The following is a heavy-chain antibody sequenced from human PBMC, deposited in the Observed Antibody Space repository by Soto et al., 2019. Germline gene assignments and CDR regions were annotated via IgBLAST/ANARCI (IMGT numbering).Heavy chain of an antibody. J-gene: IGHJ5*02. CDR1: GGSISSYY. D-gene: IGHD3-3*01. CDR2: IYYSGST. CDR3: AGTYEGADWFDP. Sequence: LSLTCTVSGGSISSYYWSWIRQPPGKGLEWIGYIYYSGSTNYNPSLKSRVTISVDTSKNQFSLKLSSVTAADTAVYYCAGTYEGADWFDPWGQGTLVTVSS. V-gene: IGHV4-59*08.